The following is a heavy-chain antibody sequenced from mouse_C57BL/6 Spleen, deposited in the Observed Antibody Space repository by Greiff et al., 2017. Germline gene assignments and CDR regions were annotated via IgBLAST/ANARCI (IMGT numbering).Heavy chain of an antibody. V-gene: IGHV1-64*01. CDR2: IHPNSGST. D-gene: IGHD1-1*01. CDR1: GYTFTSYW. Sequence: QVQLQQPGAELVKPGASVELSCKASGYTFTSYWMHWVKQRPGQGLEWIGMIHPNSGSTNYNEKFKSKATLTVDKSSSTAYMQLSSLTSEDSAVYYCADYYGSSYRAMDYWGQGTSVTVSS. J-gene: IGHJ4*01. CDR3: ADYYGSSYRAMDY.